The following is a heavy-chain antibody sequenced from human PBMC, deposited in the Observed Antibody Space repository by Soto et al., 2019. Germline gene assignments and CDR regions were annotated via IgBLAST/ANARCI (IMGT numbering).Heavy chain of an antibody. D-gene: IGHD6-19*01. V-gene: IGHV3-23*01. Sequence: EVQLLESGGGLVQPGGSLRLSCAAPGFTFSNYAMNWVRQAPGKGLEWVSVISGSGGSTYYAESVKGRFTISRANSKNTLYLQMNSLRGEHTAVYYCARRSSGWYFDYWGQGTLVTVSS. J-gene: IGHJ4*02. CDR2: ISGSGGST. CDR3: ARRSSGWYFDY. CDR1: GFTFSNYA.